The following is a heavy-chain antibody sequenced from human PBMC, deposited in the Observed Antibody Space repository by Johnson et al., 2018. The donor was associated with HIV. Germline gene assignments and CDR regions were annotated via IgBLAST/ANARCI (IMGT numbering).Heavy chain of an antibody. D-gene: IGHD3-22*01. J-gene: IGHJ3*01. Sequence: MLLVESGGGSIQPGGSLRLSCAASGFSISYDYMSWVRQAPVKGLEWVSSIYSGGNTYHADSVMGRFTISRDKSENTVYLQMNRLRAEDTAVYFCARAYSDISGYYPHAFHVWGQGTVVIVSS. CDR1: GFSISYDY. V-gene: IGHV3-53*01. CDR2: IYSGGNT. CDR3: ARAYSDISGYYPHAFHV.